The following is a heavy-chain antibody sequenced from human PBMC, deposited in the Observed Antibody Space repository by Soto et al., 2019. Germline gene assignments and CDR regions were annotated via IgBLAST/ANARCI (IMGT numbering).Heavy chain of an antibody. Sequence: SQTLSLTCAISGDSVSINSAAWNWIRQSPSRGLEWLGRTYYRSKWYNDYAVSVKSRITINPDTSKNQFSLQLNSVTPEDTAVYYCARDHIAVGPNWFDPWGQGTLVTVSS. CDR2: TYYRSKWYN. D-gene: IGHD6-19*01. CDR1: GDSVSINSAA. V-gene: IGHV6-1*01. CDR3: ARDHIAVGPNWFDP. J-gene: IGHJ5*02.